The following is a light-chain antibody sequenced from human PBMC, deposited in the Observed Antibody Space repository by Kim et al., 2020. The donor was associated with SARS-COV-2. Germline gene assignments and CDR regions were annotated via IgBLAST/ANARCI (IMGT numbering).Light chain of an antibody. J-gene: IGKJ4*01. CDR3: QQYYSYPLT. V-gene: IGKV1-8*01. CDR2: AAS. CDR1: QGISSY. Sequence: ASTGDRVTITCRASQGISSYLAWYQQKPGKAPKLLSYAASTLQSGVPSRFSGSGSGTDFTLTISCLQSEDFATYYCQQYYSYPLTFGGGTKVDIK.